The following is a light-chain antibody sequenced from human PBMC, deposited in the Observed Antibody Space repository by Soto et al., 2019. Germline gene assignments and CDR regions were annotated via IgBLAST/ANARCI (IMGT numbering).Light chain of an antibody. Sequence: DIQMTQTPSSLSASVGDRVTFSCQASRDITNCLNWYHQKPGKAPKLLIYDACTLQTWGASRLSGSGCGRHFTFPISSREPEDNVRYYCQQHAILPFTFGPGTKVDIK. CDR3: QQHAILPFT. CDR1: RDITNC. CDR2: DAC. J-gene: IGKJ3*01. V-gene: IGKV1-33*01.